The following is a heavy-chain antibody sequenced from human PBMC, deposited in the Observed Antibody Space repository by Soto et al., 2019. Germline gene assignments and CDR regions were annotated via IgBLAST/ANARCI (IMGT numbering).Heavy chain of an antibody. CDR2: INPNSGGT. CDR1: GYTFTGYY. Sequence: QVQLVQSGSEVKKPGASVKVSCKASGYTFTGYYMHWVRQAPGQGLEWMGWINPNSGGTNYAQKFQGWVTMTRETSISTAYMELSRLRSDDTAVYYCARDPGSGDYYYGMDVWGQGTTVTVSS. D-gene: IGHD6-19*01. J-gene: IGHJ6*02. V-gene: IGHV1-2*04. CDR3: ARDPGSGDYYYGMDV.